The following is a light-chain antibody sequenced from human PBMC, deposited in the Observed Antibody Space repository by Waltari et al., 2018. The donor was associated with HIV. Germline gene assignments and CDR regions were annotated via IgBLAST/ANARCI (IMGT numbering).Light chain of an antibody. CDR1: RTVLSNSDNRNY. Sequence: DIVMTQSPDSLAVSLGERATFNCRSSRTVLSNSDNRNYLAWYQQKTGQSPNVLIYWASTRQSGVPDRFSASGSGTNFSLTIRGLQAADMAVYYCQQYYSTPRTFGRGTKVEI. CDR2: WAS. CDR3: QQYYSTPRT. J-gene: IGKJ1*01. V-gene: IGKV4-1*01.